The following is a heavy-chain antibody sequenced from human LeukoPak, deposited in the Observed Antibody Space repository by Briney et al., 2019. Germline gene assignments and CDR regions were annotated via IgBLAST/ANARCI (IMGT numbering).Heavy chain of an antibody. CDR1: GFTFSNYG. Sequence: PGGSLRLSCAASGFTFSNYGMHWARQAPGKGLEWVAHICSGGSNKYYADSMKGRFTISTDHSKKQLYLQMNTLTAEDTGVFYCAKDKGYSSGHEFDYWGQGALATVSS. J-gene: IGHJ4*02. CDR2: ICSGGSNK. CDR3: AKDKGYSSGHEFDY. D-gene: IGHD6-19*01. V-gene: IGHV3-33*06.